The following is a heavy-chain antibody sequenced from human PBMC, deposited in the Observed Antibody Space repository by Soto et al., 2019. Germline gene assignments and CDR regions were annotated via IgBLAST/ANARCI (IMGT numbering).Heavy chain of an antibody. CDR3: ERDGGDFWSGYFY. V-gene: IGHV1-2*02. Sequence: ASVKVSCKASGYTFTGYYMHWVRQAPGQGLEWMGWINPNSGGTNYAQKFQGRVTMTRDTSISTAYMELSRLRSDNTAVYYCERDGGDFWSGYFYWGQGTLVTVSS. J-gene: IGHJ4*02. D-gene: IGHD3-3*01. CDR1: GYTFTGYY. CDR2: INPNSGGT.